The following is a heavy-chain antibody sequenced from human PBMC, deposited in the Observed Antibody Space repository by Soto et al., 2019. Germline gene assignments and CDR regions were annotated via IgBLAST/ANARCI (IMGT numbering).Heavy chain of an antibody. CDR2: IYYSGST. D-gene: IGHD3-16*01. CDR3: ARDFNSVTTFSNYYDYMDV. Sequence: SETLSLTCTVSGGSISSSSYYWSWIRQPPGKGLEWIGCIYYSGSTYYNPSLKSRVTISVDTSKNQFSLKLRSVTAADTAVYYCARDFNSVTTFSNYYDYMDVWGKGTTVTVSS. J-gene: IGHJ6*03. V-gene: IGHV4-39*07. CDR1: GGSISSSSYY.